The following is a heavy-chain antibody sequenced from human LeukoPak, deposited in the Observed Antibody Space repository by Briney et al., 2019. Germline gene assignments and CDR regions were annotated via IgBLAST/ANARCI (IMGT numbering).Heavy chain of an antibody. V-gene: IGHV3-23*01. CDR2: ISGIGTTT. Sequence: GGSLRLSCTASGFTFSSYAMTWVRQAPGKGLECVSVISGIGTTTYYADSVKGRFTISGDNSKNTLFLQMNSLRVEDTATYYCTKKRTTSVADWLDPWGQGTLVTVSS. D-gene: IGHD4-17*01. CDR1: GFTFSSYA. J-gene: IGHJ5*02. CDR3: TKKRTTSVADWLDP.